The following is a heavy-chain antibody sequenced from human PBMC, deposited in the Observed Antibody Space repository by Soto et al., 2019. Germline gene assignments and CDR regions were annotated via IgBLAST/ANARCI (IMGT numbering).Heavy chain of an antibody. D-gene: IGHD5-12*01. CDR3: ARDDIVATIAGPYYYYMDV. V-gene: IGHV3-48*01. Sequence: VQLVESGGGLVQPGGFLRLSCAASGFTFSSYSMNWVRQAPGKGLEWVSYISSSSSTIYYADFVKGRFTISKDNAKNSMYLQIISLIAEDTAVYYYARDDIVATIAGPYYYYMDVWGKGTTVTVSS. CDR2: ISSSSSTI. CDR1: GFTFSSYS. J-gene: IGHJ6*03.